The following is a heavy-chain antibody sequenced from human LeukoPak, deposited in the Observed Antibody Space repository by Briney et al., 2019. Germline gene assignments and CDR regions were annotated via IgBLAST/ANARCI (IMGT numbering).Heavy chain of an antibody. V-gene: IGHV1-8*01. CDR2: MNPNSGNT. CDR1: GDTFTSYV. J-gene: IGHJ6*02. CDR3: ARVRQPLVRRRHYGMDV. D-gene: IGHD6-13*01. Sequence: ASVKVTCKASGDTFTSYVINWVRQATGQGLEWMGWMNPNSGNTGYAQKFQGRVTMTRNTSISTAYMELSSLRSEDTAVYYCARVRQPLVRRRHYGMDVWGQGTTVTVSS.